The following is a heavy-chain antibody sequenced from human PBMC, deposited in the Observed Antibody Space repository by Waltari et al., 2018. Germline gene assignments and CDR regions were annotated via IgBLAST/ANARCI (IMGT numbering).Heavy chain of an antibody. V-gene: IGHV4-4*07. D-gene: IGHD6-13*01. CDR1: DGSISRYY. CDR2: IYSRGRT. Sequence: QVQLQESGPGLVRPSETLSLTCTVSDGSISRYYWNWIRQPAGKGLEWIGRIYSRGRTIYNPSLKSRVTMSVDTSNNQFSLKLNSVTAADTAVYFCAGCLETSSLAWFNPWGQGTLVTVSS. CDR3: AGCLETSSLAWFNP. J-gene: IGHJ5*02.